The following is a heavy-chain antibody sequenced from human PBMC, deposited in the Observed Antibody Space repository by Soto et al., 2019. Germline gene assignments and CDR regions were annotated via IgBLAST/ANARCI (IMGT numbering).Heavy chain of an antibody. CDR2: SNAGNGNT. CDR1: GYTFTSYA. J-gene: IGHJ4*02. D-gene: IGHD6-13*01. V-gene: IGHV1-3*01. Sequence: QVQLVQSGAEVKKPGASVKVSCKASGYTFTSYAMHWVRQAPGQRLEWMGWSNAGNGNTKYSQKFQGRVTMTRDTSASTAYMELSSLRSEDTAVYYCAGVGYSSSWPLDYWGQGTLVTVSS. CDR3: AGVGYSSSWPLDY.